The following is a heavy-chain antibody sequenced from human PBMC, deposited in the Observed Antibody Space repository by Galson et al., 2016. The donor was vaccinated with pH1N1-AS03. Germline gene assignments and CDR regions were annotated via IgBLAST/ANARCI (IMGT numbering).Heavy chain of an antibody. Sequence: PALVKPTQTLTLTCTFSGFSLSTSGMCVSWIRQPPGKALEWLARIDWNDNKYYSTSLKTRLTISKDTSKNQVVPTMTNMDPVDTATYYCARFHYGDYSGWFDPWGQGTLVTVSS. CDR3: ARFHYGDYSGWFDP. V-gene: IGHV2-70*11. CDR2: IDWNDNK. D-gene: IGHD4-17*01. CDR1: GFSLSTSGMC. J-gene: IGHJ5*02.